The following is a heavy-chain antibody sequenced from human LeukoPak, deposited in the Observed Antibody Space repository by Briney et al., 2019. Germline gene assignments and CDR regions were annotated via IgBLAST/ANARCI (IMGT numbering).Heavy chain of an antibody. V-gene: IGHV1-18*01. CDR1: GYTFTSYG. Sequence: ASVKVPCKASGYTFTSYGISWVRQAPGQGLEWMGWISAYNGNTNYAQKLQGRVTMTTDTSTSTAYMELRSLRSDDTAVYYCARDPNYYGSGSYYNVGFFVLWGQGTLVTVSS. J-gene: IGHJ4*02. CDR3: ARDPNYYGSGSYYNVGFFVL. D-gene: IGHD3-10*01. CDR2: ISAYNGNT.